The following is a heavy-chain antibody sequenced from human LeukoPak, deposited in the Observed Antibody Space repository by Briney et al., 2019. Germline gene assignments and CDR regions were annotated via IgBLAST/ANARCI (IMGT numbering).Heavy chain of an antibody. CDR1: GYSFTSYW. Sequence: GESLKISCKGSGYSFTSYWIGWVRQMPGKGLEWMGIIYPGDSDTRYSPSFQGQVTISADKSISTAYLQWSSLKASDTAMYYCARHGSCSGGSCYSYYYYGMDVWGQGTTVTVSS. CDR2: IYPGDSDT. D-gene: IGHD2-15*01. J-gene: IGHJ6*02. CDR3: ARHGSCSGGSCYSYYYYGMDV. V-gene: IGHV5-51*01.